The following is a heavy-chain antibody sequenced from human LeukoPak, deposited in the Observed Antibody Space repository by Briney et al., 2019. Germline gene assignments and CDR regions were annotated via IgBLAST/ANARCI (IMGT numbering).Heavy chain of an antibody. Sequence: SETLSLTCTVSGYSISSGYYWGWPRQPPGKGLEWIGSIYHSGRTFYNPSLKSLVTISVDTPKNQFSLKLTSVTAADTAVYYCARDNDSRDPPHFDYWGQGTLVTVSS. CDR2: IYHSGRT. D-gene: IGHD3-16*01. J-gene: IGHJ4*02. CDR1: GYSISSGYY. V-gene: IGHV4-38-2*02. CDR3: ARDNDSRDPPHFDY.